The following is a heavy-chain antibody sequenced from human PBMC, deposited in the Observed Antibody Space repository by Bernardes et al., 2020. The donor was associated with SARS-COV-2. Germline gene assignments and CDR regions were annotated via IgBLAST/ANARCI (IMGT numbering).Heavy chain of an antibody. J-gene: IGHJ4*02. CDR1: GFTVSSYA. CDR2: ISGSDGTT. Sequence: RGSLRLSCAGSGFTVSSYAMSWVRQAPGKGLEWVSTISGSDGTTYYADSVKGRFTISRDNSKNTLYLQMNSLRADDTAIYLCANWRDGQPQIFDYWGQGTLVTVSS. V-gene: IGHV3-23*01. CDR3: ANWRDGQPQIFDY. D-gene: IGHD6-13*01.